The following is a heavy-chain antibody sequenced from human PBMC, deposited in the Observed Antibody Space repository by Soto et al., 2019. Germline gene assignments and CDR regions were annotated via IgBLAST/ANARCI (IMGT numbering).Heavy chain of an antibody. CDR3: ARGYYYYDMDV. V-gene: IGHV4-30-2*01. Sequence: PSETLSLTCTVSNGSVSSGTYSWSWVRQPPGKGLEWIGYIYYSGTTYYTPSLKSRLTMSMDRANDHFSLNLTPVTAADTAVYFCARGYYYYDMDVWGQGMTVTVSS. CDR1: NGSVSSGTYS. CDR2: IYYSGTT. J-gene: IGHJ6*02.